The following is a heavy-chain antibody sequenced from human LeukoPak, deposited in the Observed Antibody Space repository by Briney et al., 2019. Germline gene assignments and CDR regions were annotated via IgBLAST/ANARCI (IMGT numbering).Heavy chain of an antibody. Sequence: GESLKISCKGSGSRFTSYWIGWVRQMHGKSLEWMGIIYPGDSDTRYSPSFQAQVTISADKSISTAYLQWSSLKASDTAIYYCARPGNYYYYMDVWGEGTMVTVSS. CDR1: GSRFTSYW. CDR3: ARPGNYYYYMDV. J-gene: IGHJ6*03. V-gene: IGHV5-51*01. CDR2: IYPGDSDT.